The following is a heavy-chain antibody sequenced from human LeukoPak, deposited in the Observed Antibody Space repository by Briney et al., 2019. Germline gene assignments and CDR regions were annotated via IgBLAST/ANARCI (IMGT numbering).Heavy chain of an antibody. V-gene: IGHV4-59*08. J-gene: IGHJ3*02. D-gene: IGHD3-22*01. CDR1: GGSISNYY. CDR2: IYDSGST. Sequence: PSETLSLTCTVSGGSISNYYWSWIRQPPGKGLEWIGYIYDSGSTNYNPSLKSRVTISVDTSKNQFSLKLSSVTAADTAVYFCARGPYSYDSSGAFDIWGQGTMVTVSS. CDR3: ARGPYSYDSSGAFDI.